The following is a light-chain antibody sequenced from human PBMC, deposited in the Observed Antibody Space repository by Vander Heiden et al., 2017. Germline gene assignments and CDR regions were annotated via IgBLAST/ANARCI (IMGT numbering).Light chain of an antibody. Sequence: DIVMTQSPDSLAVSLGERDTINCKASQSVLYSSNNKNYLAWYQQKPGQPPKLLIYGASTRESGVPDRFSGSGSGTDFTLTISSLQAEDVAVYYCQQDYSTPKTFGQGTKLEIK. CDR1: QSVLYSSNNKNY. CDR3: QQDYSTPKT. J-gene: IGKJ2*01. CDR2: GAS. V-gene: IGKV4-1*01.